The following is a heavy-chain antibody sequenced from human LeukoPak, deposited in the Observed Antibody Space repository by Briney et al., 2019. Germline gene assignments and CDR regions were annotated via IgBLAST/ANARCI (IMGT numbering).Heavy chain of an antibody. Sequence: PGRSLRLSCTASGFTFRSFGFHWVRQAPGKGLEWVAIICYDGSNKYYADSVKGRFTISRDNSKNTLYLQMNSLRAEDTAVYYCARVGRDCSGGSCYPPDYWGQGTLVTVSS. CDR3: ARVGRDCSGGSCYPPDY. CDR2: ICYDGSNK. CDR1: GFTFRSFG. V-gene: IGHV3-33*01. J-gene: IGHJ4*02. D-gene: IGHD2-15*01.